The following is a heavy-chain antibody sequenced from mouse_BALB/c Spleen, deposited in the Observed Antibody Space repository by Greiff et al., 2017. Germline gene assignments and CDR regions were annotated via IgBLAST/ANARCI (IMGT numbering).Heavy chain of an antibody. CDR3: AALYYRTLYWYFDV. CDR2: ISYSGST. V-gene: IGHV3-2*02. Sequence: EVQRVESGPGLVKPSQSLSLTCTVTGYSITSDYAWNWIRQFPGNKLEWMGYISYSGSTSYNPSLKSRISITRDTSKNQFFLQLNSVTTEDTATYYCAALYYRTLYWYFDVWGAGTTVTVSS. J-gene: IGHJ1*01. D-gene: IGHD2-14*01. CDR1: GYSITSDYA.